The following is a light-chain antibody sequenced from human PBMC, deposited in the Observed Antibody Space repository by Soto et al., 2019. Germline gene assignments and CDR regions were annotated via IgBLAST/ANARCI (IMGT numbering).Light chain of an antibody. CDR2: GAS. V-gene: IGKV3-15*01. CDR1: QSVSSN. J-gene: IGKJ5*01. CDR3: QQYNNWPPIT. Sequence: EIVFTQSPATLSSFPGDRVTLSYRASQSVSSNLAWYQQKPGQAPRLLIYGASTRATGIPARFSGSGSGTEFTLTISSLQSEDFAVYYCQQYNNWPPITFGQGTRLEI.